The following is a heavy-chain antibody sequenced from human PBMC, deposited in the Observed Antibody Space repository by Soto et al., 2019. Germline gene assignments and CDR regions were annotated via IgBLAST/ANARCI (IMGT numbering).Heavy chain of an antibody. CDR2: ISSSSSTI. CDR1: GFTFSSYS. V-gene: IGHV3-48*01. D-gene: IGHD2-15*01. CDR3: ARDKGRSPLDY. J-gene: IGHJ4*02. Sequence: EVQLVESGGGLVQPGGSLRLSCAASGFTFSSYSINWVRQAPGKGLEWVSYISSSSSTIYYADSVKGRFTISRDNAKNSLYLRMNSLRAEDTAVYYCARDKGRSPLDYWGQGTLVTVSS.